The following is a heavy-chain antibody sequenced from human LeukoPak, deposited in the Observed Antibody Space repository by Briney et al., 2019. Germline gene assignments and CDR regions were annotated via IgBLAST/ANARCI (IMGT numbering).Heavy chain of an antibody. D-gene: IGHD3-22*01. J-gene: IGHJ5*02. CDR2: IKQDGSEQ. CDR1: GFNFSSYW. CDR3: ARDFGDYYDSSGLNWFDP. V-gene: IGHV3-7*01. Sequence: PGGSLRLSCAASGFNFSSYWMIWVRQAPGKGLEGVANIKQDGSEQYYVDAVKGRFTISRDNAKNSLYLQMNSLRAEDTAVYYCARDFGDYYDSSGLNWFDPWGQGTLVTVSS.